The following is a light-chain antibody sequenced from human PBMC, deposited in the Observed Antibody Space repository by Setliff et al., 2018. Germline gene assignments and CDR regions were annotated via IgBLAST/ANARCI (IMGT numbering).Light chain of an antibody. CDR2: DVN. Sequence: QSVLAQPASVSGSPGQSITISCTGTSSDIGGYNYVSWYQQHPGKAPKVIIYDVNNRPAGVSSRFSGSKSGNTASLTISGLQAEDEADYYCSSYTSGSPLYVFGAGTKVTV. J-gene: IGLJ1*01. V-gene: IGLV2-14*01. CDR3: SSYTSGSPLYV. CDR1: SSDIGGYNY.